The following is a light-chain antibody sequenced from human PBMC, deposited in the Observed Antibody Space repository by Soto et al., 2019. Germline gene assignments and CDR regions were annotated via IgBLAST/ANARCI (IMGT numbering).Light chain of an antibody. CDR1: SSNIGAGYD. V-gene: IGLV1-40*01. Sequence: QSALTQPPSVSGAPGQRVTISCTGSSSNIGAGYDVHWYQQLPGTAPKLLIYGNNNRPSGVPDRFSGSKSGTSASLAITGLQAEDEADYYCQSYDSSLSGGVFGTGTKLTVL. CDR2: GNN. J-gene: IGLJ1*01. CDR3: QSYDSSLSGGV.